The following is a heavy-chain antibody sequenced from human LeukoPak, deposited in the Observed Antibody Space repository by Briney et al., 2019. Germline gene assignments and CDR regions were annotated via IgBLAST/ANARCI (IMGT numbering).Heavy chain of an antibody. CDR2: INHSGST. CDR3: ARGHLRTGTREFDY. V-gene: IGHV4-34*01. Sequence: PSETLSLTCAVYGGSFNDYFWSWIRQPPGKGLEWIGEINHSGSTKYTASLKSRVAISVDTSKNQFSLKLNSVTAADTAVYFCARGHLRTGTREFDYWGQGTLVTASS. CDR1: GGSFNDYF. D-gene: IGHD1-7*01. J-gene: IGHJ4*02.